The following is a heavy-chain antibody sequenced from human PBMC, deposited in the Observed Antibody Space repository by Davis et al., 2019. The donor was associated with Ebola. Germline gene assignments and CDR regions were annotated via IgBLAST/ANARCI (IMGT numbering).Heavy chain of an antibody. Sequence: AASVKVSCKASGGTFSSYAISWVRQAPGQGLEWMGGIIPIFGTANYAQKFQGRVTITADESTSTAYMELSSLRSEDTAVYYCATDRVEMTTIVGGNWFDPWGQGTLVTASS. CDR3: ATDRVEMTTIVGGNWFDP. D-gene: IGHD5-24*01. J-gene: IGHJ5*02. V-gene: IGHV1-69*13. CDR1: GGTFSSYA. CDR2: IIPIFGTA.